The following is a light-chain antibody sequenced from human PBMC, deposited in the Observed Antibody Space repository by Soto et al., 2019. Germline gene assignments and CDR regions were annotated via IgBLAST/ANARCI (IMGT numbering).Light chain of an antibody. Sequence: DIQMTQSPSTLSASVVDRVTITCRASQSISSCLAWYQQKPGKAPKLLIYDASSLESGVPSRFSGSGSGTEFTLAISSLQPEDSATYYCLQDINYPWTFGQGTKVDIK. V-gene: IGKV1-5*01. CDR3: LQDINYPWT. J-gene: IGKJ1*01. CDR1: QSISSC. CDR2: DAS.